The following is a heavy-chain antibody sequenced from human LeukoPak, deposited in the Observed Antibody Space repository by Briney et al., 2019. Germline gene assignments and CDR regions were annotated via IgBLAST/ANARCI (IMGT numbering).Heavy chain of an antibody. V-gene: IGHV3-7*01. Sequence: GGSLRLSCAASGFTFSTSWMSWVRQAPGKGLEWVANIKQDGSEKYYVDSVKGRFTISRDNAKNSLYLELNSLRAEDTAVYYCSLAFGWSWGQGTLVTVSS. D-gene: IGHD2-15*01. CDR2: IKQDGSEK. CDR3: SLAFGWS. J-gene: IGHJ5*02. CDR1: GFTFSTSW.